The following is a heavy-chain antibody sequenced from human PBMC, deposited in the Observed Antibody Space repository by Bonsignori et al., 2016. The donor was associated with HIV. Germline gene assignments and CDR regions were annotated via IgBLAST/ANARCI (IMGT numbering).Heavy chain of an antibody. Sequence: ASVKVSCKASRYTFTGYYIHWVRQAPGQGLEWMGCIHPHSGDTNYAQKFQGRVTMTSDTSISTAYMEVNSLTFDDTAVYYCAREVDSSGFKWLDPWGQGTQVTVSS. CDR3: AREVDSSGFKWLDP. V-gene: IGHV1-2*02. CDR2: IHPHSGDT. CDR1: RYTFTGYY. D-gene: IGHD6-19*01. J-gene: IGHJ5*02.